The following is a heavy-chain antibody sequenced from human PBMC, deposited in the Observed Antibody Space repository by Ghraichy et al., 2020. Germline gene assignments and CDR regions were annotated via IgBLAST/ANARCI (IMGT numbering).Heavy chain of an antibody. CDR3: ARGSGYYNSYYSGMDV. V-gene: IGHV3-13*01. Sequence: GGSLRLSCAASGFTFSSYDMHWVRQATGKGLEWVSGIGTAVDTFYPGSVKGRFTISRENAKNSLYLQMNSLRAGDTAVYYCARGSGYYNSYYSGMDVWGQGTTVTVSS. CDR2: IGTAVDT. J-gene: IGHJ6*02. CDR1: GFTFSSYD. D-gene: IGHD3-3*01.